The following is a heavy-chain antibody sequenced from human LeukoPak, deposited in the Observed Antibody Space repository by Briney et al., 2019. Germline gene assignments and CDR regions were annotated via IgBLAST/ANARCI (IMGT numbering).Heavy chain of an antibody. CDR3: ARGGHYYDSSGYHH. CDR1: GFTFSSYA. D-gene: IGHD3-22*01. CDR2: ISYHGSNK. J-gene: IGHJ4*02. V-gene: IGHV3-30-3*01. Sequence: SGRSLRLSCAASGFTFSSYAMHWGRQAPGKGLERVAVISYHGSNKYYADSVKGRFTISRDNSKNTLYLQMNSLRAEDRAVYYCARGGHYYDSSGYHHWGRGTLVSVSS.